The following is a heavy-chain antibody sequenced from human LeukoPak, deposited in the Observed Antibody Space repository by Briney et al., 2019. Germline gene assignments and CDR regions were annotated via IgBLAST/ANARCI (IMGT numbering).Heavy chain of an antibody. CDR2: IVDDGGST. CDR1: GFTFRNYA. Sequence: GGSLRLSCAASGFTFRNYAMSWVRQAPGKGLEWVAGIVDDGGSTHYGNSVKGRFTISRDNSKNTVYLQMSSLRVDDTAVYYCGGCSCTTCYSQPIAYWGQGTLVTVSS. D-gene: IGHD2-15*01. J-gene: IGHJ4*02. CDR3: GGCSCTTCYSQPIAY. V-gene: IGHV3-23*01.